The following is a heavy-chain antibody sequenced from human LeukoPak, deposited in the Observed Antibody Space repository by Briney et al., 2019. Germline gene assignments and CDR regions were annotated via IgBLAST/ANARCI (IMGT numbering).Heavy chain of an antibody. V-gene: IGHV1-2*02. CDR3: ARQLKNEMATILDY. CDR2: INPNSGGT. Sequence: GPSVKVSCKASGYTFTGYFIHWVRQAPGQGLERKGWINPNSGGTNFAQKFQGRVTMTRDTSISTAYMELSRLRSDDTAVYYCARQLKNEMATILDYWGQGTLVTVSS. CDR1: GYTFTGYF. J-gene: IGHJ4*02. D-gene: IGHD5-24*01.